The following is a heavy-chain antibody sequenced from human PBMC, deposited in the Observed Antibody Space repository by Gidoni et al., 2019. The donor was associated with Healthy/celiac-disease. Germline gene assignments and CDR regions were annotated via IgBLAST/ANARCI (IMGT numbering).Heavy chain of an antibody. V-gene: IGHV3-30*03. CDR2: ISYDGSNK. D-gene: IGHD2-2*01. CDR1: GFTSSRYG. J-gene: IGHJ6*02. CDR3: ARDAYQLPNYYYGMDV. Sequence: QVQLLESGGGVVQPVRSLRLSCAASGFTSSRYGMHWVRQAPGKGLEWVAVISYDGSNKYYADSVKGRFTISRDNSKNTLYLQMNSLRAEDTAVYYCARDAYQLPNYYYGMDVWGQGTTVTVSS.